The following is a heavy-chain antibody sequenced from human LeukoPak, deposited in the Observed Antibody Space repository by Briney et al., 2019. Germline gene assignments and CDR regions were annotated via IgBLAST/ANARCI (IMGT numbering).Heavy chain of an antibody. J-gene: IGHJ6*03. V-gene: IGHV1-18*01. CDR1: GYTFTNYG. CDR2: ISAYNGNT. Sequence: GASVKVSCKASGYTFTNYGISWVRQAPGQGLEWMGWISAYNGNTNYAQKLQGRVTLTTDTSTSTAYMELRSLRSDDTAVYYCAGNNYYGSGSFDRYYYYYYMDVWGKGTTVTVSS. CDR3: AGNNYYGSGSFDRYYYYYYMDV. D-gene: IGHD3-10*01.